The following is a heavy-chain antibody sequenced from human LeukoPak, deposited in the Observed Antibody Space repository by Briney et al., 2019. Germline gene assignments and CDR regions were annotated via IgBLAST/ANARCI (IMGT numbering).Heavy chain of an antibody. CDR2: ISGNGGST. D-gene: IGHD3-3*01. CDR1: GFTFSSYA. V-gene: IGHV3-23*01. Sequence: GGSLRLSCAASGFTFSSYAMNWVRRAPGKGLEWVSAISGNGGSTYYADSVKGRFTISRDNSKNTLYLQIDSLRAEDTAVYYCAKERPYDFWSGHASAFDIWGQGTKVTVSS. J-gene: IGHJ3*02. CDR3: AKERPYDFWSGHASAFDI.